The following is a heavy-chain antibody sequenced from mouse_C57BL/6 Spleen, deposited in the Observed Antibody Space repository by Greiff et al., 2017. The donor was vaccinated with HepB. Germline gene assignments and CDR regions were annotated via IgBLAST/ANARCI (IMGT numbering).Heavy chain of an antibody. V-gene: IGHV1-78*01. CDR2: IYPRDGST. J-gene: IGHJ1*03. CDR1: GYTFTDHT. D-gene: IGHD1-1*01. CDR3: ARRTAITTVVATDWYFDV. Sequence: VQLQQSDAELVKPGASVKISCKVSGYTFTDHTIHWMKQRPEQGLEWIGYIYPRDGSTKYNEKFKGKATLTADKSSSTAYMQLNSLTSEDSAVYFCARRTAITTVVATDWYFDVWGTGTTVTVSS.